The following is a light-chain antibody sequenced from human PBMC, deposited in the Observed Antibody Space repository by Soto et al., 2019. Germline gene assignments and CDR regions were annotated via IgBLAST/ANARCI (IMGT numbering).Light chain of an antibody. V-gene: IGLV2-23*01. J-gene: IGLJ1*01. CDR1: SSDVGSYSL. CDR3: YTYAGGSTYL. Sequence: QSVLTQPASVSVFPGQSITISCTGTSSDVGSYSLLSWYQHHPGKAPKLIIYEDIKGPSGVSNRFSGSKSGNTASLRISGLQAEDEADYYCYTYAGGSTYLFGTGTKVTVL. CDR2: EDI.